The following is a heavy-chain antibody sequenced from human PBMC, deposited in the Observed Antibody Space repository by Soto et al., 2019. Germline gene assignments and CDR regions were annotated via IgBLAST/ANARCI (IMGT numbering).Heavy chain of an antibody. CDR3: AGSGWYYDSSGSVYYFDY. D-gene: IGHD3-22*01. V-gene: IGHV1-69*05. J-gene: IGHJ4*02. CDR1: GGSFSSYA. Sequence: GASVKVSCEACGGSFSSYAISWVRQAPGQGLEWMGGIIPIFGTANYAQKFQGRVTITRDTSASTAYMELSSLRSEDTAVYYCAGSGWYYDSSGSVYYFDYWGQGTLVTVSS. CDR2: IIPIFGTA.